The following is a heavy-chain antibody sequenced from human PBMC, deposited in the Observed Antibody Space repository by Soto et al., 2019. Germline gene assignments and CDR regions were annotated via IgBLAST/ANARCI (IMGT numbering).Heavy chain of an antibody. CDR3: VRTTGSSSSFLFDY. CDR1: GDSISSGDNY. D-gene: IGHD6-6*01. Sequence: SETLSLTCTVSGDSISSGDNYWSWIRQPPGKGLEWIAYIYYSGSIYYNPSLKSRVIISVDTSKNQFSLNLSSVTAADTAVYYCVRTTGSSSSFLFDYWGQGTLVTVSS. V-gene: IGHV4-30-4*01. J-gene: IGHJ4*02. CDR2: IYYSGSI.